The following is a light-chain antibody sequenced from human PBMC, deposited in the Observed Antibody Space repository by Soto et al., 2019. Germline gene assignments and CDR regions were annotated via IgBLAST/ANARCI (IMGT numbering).Light chain of an antibody. Sequence: EIVLTQSPGTLSLSPGERATLSCRASQSVSSSYLVWYQQKPGQAPRLLIYGASIRATGIPDGFSGSGSGTDFTLTISRLEPEDFAVYYCQQNGRSPPWTFGQGTKVEIK. J-gene: IGKJ1*01. V-gene: IGKV3-20*01. CDR1: QSVSSSY. CDR2: GAS. CDR3: QQNGRSPPWT.